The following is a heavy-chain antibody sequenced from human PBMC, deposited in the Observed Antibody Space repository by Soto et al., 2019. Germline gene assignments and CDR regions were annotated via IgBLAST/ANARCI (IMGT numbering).Heavy chain of an antibody. CDR2: IYRTGST. V-gene: IGHV4-4*02. D-gene: IGHD1-7*01. Sequence: PSETLSFTCAVSGGSFTSNNWWTWVRQPPGQGLEWIGEIYRTGSTNYNPPLKSRVTISLNKSENQFSLKVTSLTAADTAVYYCASRDPGTSIDYWGQGTLVTVSS. J-gene: IGHJ4*02. CDR1: GGSFTSNNW. CDR3: ASRDPGTSIDY.